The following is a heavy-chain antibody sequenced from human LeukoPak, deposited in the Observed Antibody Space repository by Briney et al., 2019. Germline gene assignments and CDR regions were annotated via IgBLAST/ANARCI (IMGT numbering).Heavy chain of an antibody. J-gene: IGHJ6*03. CDR3: ARAPKNVDYSKGPESDYYYYYYMDV. V-gene: IGHV4-39*07. CDR1: GSISSSNYY. Sequence: SGTLSLTCTVSGSISSSNYYWGWIRQPPGKGLEWIGSIYYSGSTHYNPSLKSRVNISVDTSKNQFSLKLSSVTAADTAVYYCARAPKNVDYSKGPESDYYYYYYMDVWGKGTTVTVSS. D-gene: IGHD4-11*01. CDR2: IYYSGST.